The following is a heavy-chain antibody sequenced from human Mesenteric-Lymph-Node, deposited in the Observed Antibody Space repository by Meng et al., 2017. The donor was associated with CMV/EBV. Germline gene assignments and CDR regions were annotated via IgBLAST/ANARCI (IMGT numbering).Heavy chain of an antibody. CDR2: INHSGST. CDR3: ARGSSYDILTGYFDY. J-gene: IGHJ4*02. Sequence: QVQLHQVGEGRLKPSVTLSVTCAVYGGSFSGYYWNWIRQSPEKGLEWIGEINHSGSTTYDPSFTSRIIISVDTSTNQISLNMSSVTAADTAVYYCARGSSYDILTGYFDYWGQGALVTVSS. V-gene: IGHV4-34*01. D-gene: IGHD3-9*01. CDR1: GGSFSGYY.